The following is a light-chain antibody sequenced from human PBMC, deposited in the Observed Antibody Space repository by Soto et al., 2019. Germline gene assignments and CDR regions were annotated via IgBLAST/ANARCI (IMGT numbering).Light chain of an antibody. V-gene: IGKV1-5*01. CDR1: QSISGY. J-gene: IGKJ1*01. CDR3: QQYNTYPWT. CDR2: DAS. Sequence: DIQMTQSPSTLSASVGDRVTITCRSSQSISGYLAWYQQKPGKAPKLLIYDASSLESGVPSRFSGSASGTEFTPTISSLQPDDFATYYCQQYNTYPWTFGQGTKVDIK.